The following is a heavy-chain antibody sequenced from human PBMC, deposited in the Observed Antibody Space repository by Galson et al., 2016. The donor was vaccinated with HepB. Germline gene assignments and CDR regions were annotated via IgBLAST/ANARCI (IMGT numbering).Heavy chain of an antibody. CDR1: GFTFSDFK. J-gene: IGHJ5*02. CDR2: ISREGNKT. V-gene: IGHV3-30*03. CDR3: ATITTPNDR. Sequence: LRLSCAVSGFTFSDFKMHWVRQAPGKGLEWVASISREGNKTYYADSVRGRFAISRDNSKNTLYLQLNSLSTEDTAVFSCATITTPNDRWGQGTLVTVSS. D-gene: IGHD3-3*01.